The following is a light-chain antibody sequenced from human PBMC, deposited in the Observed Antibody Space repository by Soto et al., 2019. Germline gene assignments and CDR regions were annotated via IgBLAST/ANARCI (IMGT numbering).Light chain of an antibody. CDR2: ATS. CDR1: QSVSRTY. Sequence: EIPFTQSPGTLSLSPGERATLSCRASQSVSRTYLAWYQQKPVQAPRLLIYATSSRATGIPDRFSGSGSGTDFTLTISRLEPEDFAVYYCQQYGRSGTFGQGTKVDIK. V-gene: IGKV3-20*01. J-gene: IGKJ1*01. CDR3: QQYGRSGT.